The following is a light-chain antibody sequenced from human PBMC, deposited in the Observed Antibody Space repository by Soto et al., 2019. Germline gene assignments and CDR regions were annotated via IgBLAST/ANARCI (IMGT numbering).Light chain of an antibody. J-gene: IGKJ5*01. CDR2: GAS. Sequence: EFVLTQSPGTLSLSPGERATLSFRASQPVRNNYLAWYQQKPGQAPRLLIYGASNRATGIPDRFSGSGSGTDFTLTISRLEPEDFAVYYCQQYGSFPITFGQGTRLEIK. V-gene: IGKV3-20*01. CDR3: QQYGSFPIT. CDR1: QPVRNNY.